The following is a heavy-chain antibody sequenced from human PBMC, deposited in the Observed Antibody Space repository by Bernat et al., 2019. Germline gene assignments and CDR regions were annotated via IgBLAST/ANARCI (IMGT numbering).Heavy chain of an antibody. J-gene: IGHJ3*02. CDR3: AGGTYYYDSSVYFHSAVLRYDAFDI. CDR1: GFTFSSFA. CDR2: VSDSGGNT. Sequence: EVQLLESGGGLVQPGGSLRLSCAASGFTFSSFAMTWVRQAPGKGLEWVSAVSDSGGNTYYADSVRGRFTISRDNSKNTLFLHMNSLRSEDTAVYYCAGGTYYYDSSVYFHSAVLRYDAFDIWGQGTMVTVSS. D-gene: IGHD3-22*01. V-gene: IGHV3-23*01.